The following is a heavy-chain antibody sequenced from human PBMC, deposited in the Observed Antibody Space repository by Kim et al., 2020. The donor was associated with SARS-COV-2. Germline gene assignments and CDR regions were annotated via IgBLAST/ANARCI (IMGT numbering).Heavy chain of an antibody. CDR1: GFTFDAYT. J-gene: IGHJ4*02. CDR2: ITWDGGST. CDR3: AKGAYDSSGYSLADY. D-gene: IGHD3-22*01. V-gene: IGHV3-43*01. Sequence: GGSLRLSCAASGFTFDAYTMHWVRQAPGNGLEWVSLITWDGGSTYYADSVKGRFTISRDNSKNSLFLQMNSLRTEDTALYYCAKGAYDSSGYSLADYWGQGTLVTVSS.